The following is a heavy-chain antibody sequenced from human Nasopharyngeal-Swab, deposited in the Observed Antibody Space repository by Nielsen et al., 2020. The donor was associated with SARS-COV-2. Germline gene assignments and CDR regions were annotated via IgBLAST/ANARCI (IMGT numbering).Heavy chain of an antibody. Sequence: SETLSLTCTVSGGSISSGSYYWIWIRQPAGKGLEWIGRIYTSGSTDYNPSLKSRATISVDTSKNQFSLKLSSVTAADTAVYYCARGLRGVTTCYYYYYMDVWGKGTTVTVSS. D-gene: IGHD4-17*01. V-gene: IGHV4-61*02. CDR1: GGSISSGSYY. CDR3: ARGLRGVTTCYYYYYMDV. CDR2: IYTSGST. J-gene: IGHJ6*03.